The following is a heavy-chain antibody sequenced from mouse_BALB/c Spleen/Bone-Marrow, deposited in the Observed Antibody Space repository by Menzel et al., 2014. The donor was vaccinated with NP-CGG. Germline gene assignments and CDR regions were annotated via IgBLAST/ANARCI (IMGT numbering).Heavy chain of an antibody. CDR1: DYTFTSYW. D-gene: IGHD1-1*01. V-gene: IGHV1S81*02. Sequence: VQLQQSGAELVKPGASVKLSCKASDYTFTSYWMHWVKQRPGQGLEWIGEINPSNGRTNYNEKFKSKATLTVDKSSSTAYMQLSSLTSEDSAVYYCARRATTVVATDYWGQGTTLTVSS. CDR3: ARRATTVVATDY. CDR2: INPSNGRT. J-gene: IGHJ2*01.